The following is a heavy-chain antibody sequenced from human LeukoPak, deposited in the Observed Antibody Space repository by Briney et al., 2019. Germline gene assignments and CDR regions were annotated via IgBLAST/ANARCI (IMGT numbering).Heavy chain of an antibody. CDR2: ISYDGSNK. J-gene: IGHJ6*02. Sequence: PGGSLRLSCAASGFTFSSYAMHWVRQAPGKGLEWVAVISYDGSNKYYADSVRGRFTISRDNSKNTLYLQMNSLRAEDTAVYYCARDVAAAKFGMDVWGQGTTVTVSS. D-gene: IGHD6-13*01. V-gene: IGHV3-30*04. CDR1: GFTFSSYA. CDR3: ARDVAAAKFGMDV.